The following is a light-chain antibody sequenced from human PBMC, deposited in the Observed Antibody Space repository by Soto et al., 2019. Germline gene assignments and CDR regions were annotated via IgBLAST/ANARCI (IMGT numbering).Light chain of an antibody. CDR2: GAS. Sequence: EIVLTQSPGTLSLSPGERATHPCTASQSVSSSYLAWYQQKPGQAPRLLIYGASRRATGIPDRFSGSGSGTDFTLTISRLEPEDFAVYYCQQYGSSRTFGQGTKVDIK. J-gene: IGKJ1*01. CDR3: QQYGSSRT. V-gene: IGKV3-20*01. CDR1: QSVSSSY.